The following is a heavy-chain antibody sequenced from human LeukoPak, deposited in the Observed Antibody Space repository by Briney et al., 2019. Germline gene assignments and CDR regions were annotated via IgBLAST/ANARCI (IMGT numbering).Heavy chain of an antibody. D-gene: IGHD1-26*01. V-gene: IGHV1-69*04. CDR2: IIPILGIA. CDR1: GGTFSSYA. CDR3: ARDGGGSYGNAFDI. J-gene: IGHJ3*02. Sequence: GASVKVSCKASGGTFSSYAISWVRQAPGQGLEWMGRIIPILGIANYAQKFQGRVTITADKSTSTAYMELSSLRSEDTAVYYCARDGGGSYGNAFDIWGQGTMVTVSS.